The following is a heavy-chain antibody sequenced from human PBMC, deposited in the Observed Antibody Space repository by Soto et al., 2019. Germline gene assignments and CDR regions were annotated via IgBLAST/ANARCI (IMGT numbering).Heavy chain of an antibody. CDR1: GFTFSSYA. V-gene: IGHV3-23*01. D-gene: IGHD4-17*01. Sequence: GGSLRLSCAASGFTFSSYAMSWVRQAPGKGLEWVSAISGSGGSTYYADSMKGRFTISRDNSKNTLYLQMNSLRAEDTAVYYCATLNGVYYYYGMDVWGQGTTVTVS. J-gene: IGHJ6*02. CDR2: ISGSGGST. CDR3: ATLNGVYYYYGMDV.